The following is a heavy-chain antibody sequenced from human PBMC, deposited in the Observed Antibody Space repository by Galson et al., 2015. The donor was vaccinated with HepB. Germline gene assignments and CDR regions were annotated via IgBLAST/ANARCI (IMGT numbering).Heavy chain of an antibody. CDR2: IYWNDDK. Sequence: PALVKPTQILTLTCTFSGFSLSTSGVGVGWIRQPPGKALEWLALIYWNDDKRYSPSLKTRLTITKDTSKNQVVLTMTNMDPVDTGTYYCAHSRKLGMNFDYWGQGTLVTVSS. CDR3: AHSRKLGMNFDY. D-gene: IGHD7-27*01. CDR1: GFSLSTSGVG. V-gene: IGHV2-5*01. J-gene: IGHJ4*02.